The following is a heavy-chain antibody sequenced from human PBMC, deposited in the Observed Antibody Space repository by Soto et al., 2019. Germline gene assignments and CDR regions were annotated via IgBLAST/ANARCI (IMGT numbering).Heavy chain of an antibody. J-gene: IGHJ5*02. V-gene: IGHV4-34*01. CDR3: ARVSSGNYPLFDP. CDR1: GESFSGYY. D-gene: IGHD1-26*01. CDR2: ISLTGST. Sequence: SETLSLTCAVYGESFSGYYRSWIRQPPGKGLEWIGEISLTGSTNYNPSLKSRVTISLDTSKNQFSLNLTSVTAADTAVYYCARVSSGNYPLFDPWGQGTQVTVS.